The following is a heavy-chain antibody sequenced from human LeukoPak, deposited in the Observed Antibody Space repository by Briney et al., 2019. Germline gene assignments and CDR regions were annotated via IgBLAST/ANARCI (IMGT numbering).Heavy chain of an antibody. V-gene: IGHV4-34*01. CDR2: VSHSGTT. CDR1: GGSFSGYY. J-gene: IGHJ5*02. CDR3: ATSGWNGGGGFDP. D-gene: IGHD3-16*01. Sequence: SATLSLTCDVSGGSFSGYYWSWIRQPPGKGLEWIGEVSHSGTTNNNPSLKSRVSRSIGASSTQFSLIMTSVTAADTAVYYWATSGWNGGGGFDPWGQGTLVIVSS.